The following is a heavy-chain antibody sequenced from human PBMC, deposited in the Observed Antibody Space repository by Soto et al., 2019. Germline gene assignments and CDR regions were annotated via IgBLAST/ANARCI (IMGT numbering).Heavy chain of an antibody. Sequence: EVQLLESGGGLVQPGGSLRLSCAASGFSFSNYAMNWVRQAPVKGLACVSVISGSGDSTYHADSVKGRFTISRDNSKNTLYLQLNSRRDEDTAVYYCARRGSGSYSDYLGQGTLVTVSS. V-gene: IGHV3-23*01. CDR1: GFSFSNYA. CDR2: ISGSGDST. CDR3: ARRGSGSYSDY. D-gene: IGHD1-26*01. J-gene: IGHJ4*02.